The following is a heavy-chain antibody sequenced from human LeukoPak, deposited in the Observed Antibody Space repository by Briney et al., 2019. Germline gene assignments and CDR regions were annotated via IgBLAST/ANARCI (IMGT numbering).Heavy chain of an antibody. Sequence: ASVKVSCKASGYTFTGYYMHWVRQAPGQGLEWMGWINPKSGGTNFAQKFQGRVTMTRDTSITTAYMELSRLRSDDTAVYYCARVLVVPAASFDYWGQGTLVTVSS. CDR1: GYTFTGYY. D-gene: IGHD2-2*01. CDR3: ARVLVVPAASFDY. J-gene: IGHJ4*02. CDR2: INPKSGGT. V-gene: IGHV1-2*02.